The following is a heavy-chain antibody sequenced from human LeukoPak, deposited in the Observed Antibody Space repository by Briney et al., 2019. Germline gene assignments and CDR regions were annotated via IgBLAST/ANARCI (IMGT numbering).Heavy chain of an antibody. D-gene: IGHD6-19*01. CDR3: ARRSSDRKYYFDY. CDR2: INHSGST. Sequence: SETLSLTCAVYGGSFSGYYWSWIRQPPGKGLEWIGEINHSGSTNYNPSLKSRVTISVDTSKNQFSLKLSSVTAADTAVYYCARRSSDRKYYFDYWGQGTLVTVSS. V-gene: IGHV4-34*01. CDR1: GGSFSGYY. J-gene: IGHJ4*02.